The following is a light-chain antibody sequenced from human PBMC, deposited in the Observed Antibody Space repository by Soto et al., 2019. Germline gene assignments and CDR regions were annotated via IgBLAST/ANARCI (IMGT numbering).Light chain of an antibody. CDR3: LKYGSSPGWT. CDR1: QTVDSNF. J-gene: IGKJ1*01. V-gene: IGKV3-20*01. Sequence: DIVLTQSPGTLSLSPGARPTLSCRASQTVDSNFLAWYQQKPGQAPRLLIYAASTRATGIPDRFSGSGSGTDFTLTISRLDPEDFAVYYCLKYGSSPGWTFGPGTKVDIK. CDR2: AAS.